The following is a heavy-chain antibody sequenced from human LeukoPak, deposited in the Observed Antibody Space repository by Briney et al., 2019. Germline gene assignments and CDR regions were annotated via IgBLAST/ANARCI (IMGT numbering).Heavy chain of an antibody. Sequence: GGSLRLSCAASGFSFSTYAMSWVRQAPGKGVEGVSTISGTVDSTFSADSLIGRFTISRDNSKNTLYLQMNTLRADDTALFYCAKGHSDYCTGFDCWGQGALVTVSS. CDR3: AKGHSDYCTGFDC. CDR2: ISGTVDST. CDR1: GFSFSTYA. J-gene: IGHJ4*02. D-gene: IGHD4-11*01. V-gene: IGHV3-23*01.